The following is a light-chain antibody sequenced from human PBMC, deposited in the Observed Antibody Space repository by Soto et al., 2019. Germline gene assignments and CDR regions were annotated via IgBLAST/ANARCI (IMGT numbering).Light chain of an antibody. CDR2: DNN. CDR3: GTWDSRLSAVV. J-gene: IGLJ2*01. V-gene: IGLV1-51*01. CDR1: SSNIGNNY. Sequence: QSVLTQPPAVSAAPGQKVTSSCAGSSSNIGNNYVSWYQQLPGTAPKLLIYDNNKRPSGIPDRFSGSKSGTSATLGITGLQTGDEADYYCGTWDSRLSAVVLGGGTKLTVL.